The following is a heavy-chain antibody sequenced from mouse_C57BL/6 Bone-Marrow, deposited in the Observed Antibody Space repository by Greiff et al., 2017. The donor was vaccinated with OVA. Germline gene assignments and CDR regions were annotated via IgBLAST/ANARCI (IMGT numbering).Heavy chain of an antibody. J-gene: IGHJ3*01. Sequence: EVQLVESGPGLVKPSQSLSLTCSVTGYSITSGYYWNWIRQFPGNKLEWMGYISYDGSNNYNPSLKNRISITRDTSKNQFFLKWNSVTTDDAASYCCARGEAYWGQGTLVTVSA. CDR3: ARGEAY. CDR2: ISYDGSN. V-gene: IGHV3-6*01. CDR1: GYSITSGYY.